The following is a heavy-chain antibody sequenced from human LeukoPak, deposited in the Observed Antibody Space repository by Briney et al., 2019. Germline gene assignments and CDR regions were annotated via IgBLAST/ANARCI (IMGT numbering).Heavy chain of an antibody. V-gene: IGHV4-4*07. CDR2: IYTSGRT. CDR1: GGSISSYY. D-gene: IGHD3-3*01. Sequence: SETLSLTCTVSGGSISSYYWSWSRQPAGKGLEWNGRIYTSGRTNYNPSLKSRVTMSVDTSKNQFSLKLSSVTAADTAVYYCAREERRITIFGWFDPWGQGTLVTVSS. CDR3: AREERRITIFGWFDP. J-gene: IGHJ5*02.